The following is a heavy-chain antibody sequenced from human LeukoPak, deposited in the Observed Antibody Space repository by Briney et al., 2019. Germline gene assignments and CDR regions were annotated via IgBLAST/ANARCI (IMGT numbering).Heavy chain of an antibody. CDR1: GGTFSSYA. CDR3: ARDQRGYSYGYGGDY. CDR2: IIPILGIA. V-gene: IGHV1-69*04. Sequence: ASVKVSCKASGGTFSSYAISWVRQAPGQGLEWMGRIIPILGIANYAQKFQGRVTITADKSTSTAYMELSSLRSEDTAVYYCARDQRGYSYGYGGDYWGQGTLVTVSS. J-gene: IGHJ4*02. D-gene: IGHD5-18*01.